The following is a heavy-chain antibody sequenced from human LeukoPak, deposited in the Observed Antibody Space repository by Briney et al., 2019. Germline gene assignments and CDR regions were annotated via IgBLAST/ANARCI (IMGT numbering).Heavy chain of an antibody. CDR2: INPNSGGT. Sequence: ASVNVSCKASGYTFTGYYMHWVRQAPGQGLEWMGRINPNSGGTNYAQKFRGRVTMTRDTSISIAYMELSRLRSDDTAVYYCASLYYGSGSYGRYNPPFDYWGQGTLVTVSS. V-gene: IGHV1-2*06. CDR3: ASLYYGSGSYGRYNPPFDY. J-gene: IGHJ4*02. D-gene: IGHD3-10*01. CDR1: GYTFTGYY.